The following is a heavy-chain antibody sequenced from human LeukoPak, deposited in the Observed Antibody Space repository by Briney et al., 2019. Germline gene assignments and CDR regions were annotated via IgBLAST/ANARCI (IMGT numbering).Heavy chain of an antibody. CDR2: IDDSGAT. D-gene: IGHD4-17*01. V-gene: IGHV3-53*01. J-gene: IGHJ4*02. CDR3: VSGYGEYNFDI. CDR1: GFFVINTY. Sequence: GGSLRLSCAASGFFVINTYVNWVRQAPGKGLEWVSVIDDSGATSFFDAVKGRFTISRDNSKNTVSLHMNNLKAEDTAVYYCVSGYGEYNFDIWRQGTLVSVCS.